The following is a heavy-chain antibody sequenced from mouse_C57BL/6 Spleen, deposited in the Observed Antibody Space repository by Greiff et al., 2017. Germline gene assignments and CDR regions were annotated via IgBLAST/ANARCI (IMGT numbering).Heavy chain of an antibody. V-gene: IGHV3-6*01. CDR2: ISYDGSN. D-gene: IGHD2-4*01. CDR1: GYSITSGYY. Sequence: EVKLMESGPGLVKPSQSLSLTCSVTGYSITSGYYWNWIRQFPGNKLEWMGYISYDGSNNYNPSLKNRISITRETSKKQFFLKVNSVTTEDTATYYCAREEDYDYGGGFAYWGQGTLVTVSA. CDR3: AREEDYDYGGGFAY. J-gene: IGHJ3*01.